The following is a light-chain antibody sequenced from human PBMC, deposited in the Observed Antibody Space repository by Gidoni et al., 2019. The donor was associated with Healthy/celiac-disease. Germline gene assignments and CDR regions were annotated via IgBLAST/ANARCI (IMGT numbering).Light chain of an antibody. CDR1: QSVSSN. Sequence: EIVMTQSPATLSVSPGERATLSCRASQSVSSNLAWYQQKPGQAPRLLIYGASTRATGIPARVSGSGSGTEFTLTISSLQSEDFAVYYCQQYNNWPYFXGXTKVXIK. V-gene: IGKV3-15*01. CDR3: QQYNNWPY. J-gene: IGKJ4*01. CDR2: GAS.